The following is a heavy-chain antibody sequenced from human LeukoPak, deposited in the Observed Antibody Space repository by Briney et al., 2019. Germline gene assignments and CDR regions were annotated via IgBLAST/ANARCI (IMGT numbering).Heavy chain of an antibody. CDR3: ARDTQPGLGGDTTDDAFDI. Sequence: ASVKVSCKASGYTFTSYGISWVRQAPGQGLEWMGWISAYNGNTNYAQKLQGRVTMTTDTSTSTAYMELRSLRSDDTAVYYCARDTQPGLGGDTTDDAFDIWGQGTMVTVSS. V-gene: IGHV1-18*01. J-gene: IGHJ3*02. CDR2: ISAYNGNT. CDR1: GYTFTSYG. D-gene: IGHD1-1*01.